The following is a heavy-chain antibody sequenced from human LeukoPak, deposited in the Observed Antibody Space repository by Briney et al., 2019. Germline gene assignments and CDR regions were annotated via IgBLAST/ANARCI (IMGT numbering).Heavy chain of an antibody. CDR2: ISHSGTT. CDR3: TREEGGTTVDY. CDR1: GASISSGSNY. J-gene: IGHJ4*02. Sequence: PSETLSLTCSVSGASISSGSNYWGWIRQPPGKTLEWIGSISHSGTTYYNPSLKSRITISQDTSKNQFSLKVNSVTAADTAAYYCTREEGGTTVDYWGQGTLVTVSS. D-gene: IGHD1-1*01. V-gene: IGHV4-39*07.